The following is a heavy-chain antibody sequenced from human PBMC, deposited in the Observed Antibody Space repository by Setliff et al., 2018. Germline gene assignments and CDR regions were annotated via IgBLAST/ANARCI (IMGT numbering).Heavy chain of an antibody. CDR3: ARDHNYAYDY. D-gene: IGHD1-1*01. CDR1: GFTFSSYS. V-gene: IGHV3-66*01. CDR2: IYSGGST. Sequence: GESLKISCAASGFTFSSYSMNWVRQAPGKGLEWVSVIYSGGSTYYADSVKGRFTISRDNSKNTLYLQMNSLRAEDTAVYYCARDHNYAYDYWGQGTLVTVSS. J-gene: IGHJ4*02.